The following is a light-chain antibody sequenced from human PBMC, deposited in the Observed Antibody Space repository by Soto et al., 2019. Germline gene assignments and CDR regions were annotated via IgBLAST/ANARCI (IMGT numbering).Light chain of an antibody. CDR3: AAWDDNLNGL. CDR1: TSNIGSNT. J-gene: IGLJ2*01. Sequence: QSVLTQPPSASGTPGQRVTISCSGTTSNIGSNTVNWYQHLPGTAPKLLIYSNDQRASGVPDRFSGSKSGTSASLAISGLQSEDEADYYCAAWDDNLNGLFGGGTKLTVL. V-gene: IGLV1-44*01. CDR2: SND.